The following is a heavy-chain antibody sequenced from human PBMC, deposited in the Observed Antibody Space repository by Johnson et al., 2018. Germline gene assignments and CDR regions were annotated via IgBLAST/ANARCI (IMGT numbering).Heavy chain of an antibody. CDR3: GKDPGLRFFQH. J-gene: IGHJ1*01. Sequence: VQLVQSGGGLVQPGRSLRLSCAASGFTFDDYAMHWVRQAPGKGLEWVSGISWNSGSIGYADSVKGRFTISRDNSKNTLYLQMNSLRAEDTAVYYCGKDPGLRFFQHWGQGTLVTVSS. CDR2: ISWNSGSI. V-gene: IGHV3-9*01. D-gene: IGHD3-10*01. CDR1: GFTFDDYA.